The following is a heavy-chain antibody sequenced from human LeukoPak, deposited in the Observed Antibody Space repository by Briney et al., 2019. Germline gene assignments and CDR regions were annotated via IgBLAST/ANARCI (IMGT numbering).Heavy chain of an antibody. CDR3: ARGRSTAMVPEVFDY. CDR1: GYTFTGYY. CDR2: INPNSGGT. D-gene: IGHD5-18*01. J-gene: IGHJ4*02. Sequence: GASVKVSCKASGYTFTGYYMHWVRQAPGQGLEWMGWINPNSGGTNYAQKFQGWVTMTRDTSISTAYMELSRLRSDDTAVYYCARGRSTAMVPEVFDYWGQGTLVTVSS. V-gene: IGHV1-2*04.